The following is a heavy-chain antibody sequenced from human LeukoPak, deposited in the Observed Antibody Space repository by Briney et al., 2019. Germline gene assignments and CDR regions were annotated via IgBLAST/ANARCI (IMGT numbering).Heavy chain of an antibody. D-gene: IGHD4-17*01. CDR2: IYYSGST. CDR3: ARALRSRGYGEN. J-gene: IGHJ4*02. CDR1: GGSISSYY. Sequence: SETLSLTCTVSGGSISSYYWSWIRQPPGKGLEWTGYIYYSGSTNYNPSLKSRVTISVDTSKNQFSLKLSSVTAADTAVYYCARALRSRGYGENWGQGTLVTVSS. V-gene: IGHV4-59*01.